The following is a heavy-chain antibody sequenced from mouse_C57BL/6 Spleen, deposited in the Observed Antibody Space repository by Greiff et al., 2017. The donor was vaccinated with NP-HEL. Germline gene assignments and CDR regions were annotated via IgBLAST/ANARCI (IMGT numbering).Heavy chain of an antibody. J-gene: IGHJ2*01. V-gene: IGHV1-62-2*01. Sequence: VKLVESGAELVKPGASVKLSCKASGYTFTEYTIHWVKQRSGQGLEWIGWFYPGSGSIKYNEKFKDKATLTADKSSSTVYMELSRLTSEDSAVYFCARHEDIYDFIDYWGQGTTLTVSS. CDR2: FYPGSGSI. D-gene: IGHD2-4*01. CDR3: ARHEDIYDFIDY. CDR1: GYTFTEYT.